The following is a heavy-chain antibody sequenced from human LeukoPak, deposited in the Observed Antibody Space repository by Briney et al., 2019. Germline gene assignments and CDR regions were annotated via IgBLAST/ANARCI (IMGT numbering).Heavy chain of an antibody. V-gene: IGHV1-69*13. D-gene: IGHD3-22*01. Sequence: SVKVSCKASGGTFSSYAISWVRQAPGQGLEWMGGIIPIFGTANYAQKFQGRVTITADESTSTAYMELSSLRSEDTAVYYYASYDSSGYQYYYYYYGMDVWGQGTTVTVSS. CDR1: GGTFSSYA. J-gene: IGHJ6*02. CDR2: IIPIFGTA. CDR3: ASYDSSGYQYYYYYYGMDV.